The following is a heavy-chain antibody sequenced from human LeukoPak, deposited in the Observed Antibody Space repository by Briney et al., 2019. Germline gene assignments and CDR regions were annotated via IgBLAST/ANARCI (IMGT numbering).Heavy chain of an antibody. D-gene: IGHD3-22*01. CDR1: GFTFSNYG. Sequence: SLXXSCAASGFTFSNYGMHWVRQAPGKGLEWVVVISHDGSNNNYADSVKGRFTISRDNSKNTLYLQMNSLRAEDTAVYYCSTYYYDSSGYYVKSFRDYWGQGTLVTVSS. CDR2: ISHDGSNN. CDR3: STYYYDSSGYYVKSFRDY. V-gene: IGHV3-30*03. J-gene: IGHJ4*02.